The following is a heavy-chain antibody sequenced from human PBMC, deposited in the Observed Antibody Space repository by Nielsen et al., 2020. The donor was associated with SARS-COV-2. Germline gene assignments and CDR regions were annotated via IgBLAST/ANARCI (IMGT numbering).Heavy chain of an antibody. J-gene: IGHJ4*02. Sequence: SETLSLTCTVSGGSISSGGYYWSWIRQHPGKGLEWIGEINHSGSTNYNPSLKSQVTISVDTSKNQFSLKLSSVTAADTAVYYCARGRGSQDYWGQGTLVTVSS. CDR1: GGSISSGGYY. CDR3: ARGRGSQDY. V-gene: IGHV4-39*07. D-gene: IGHD1-26*01. CDR2: INHSGST.